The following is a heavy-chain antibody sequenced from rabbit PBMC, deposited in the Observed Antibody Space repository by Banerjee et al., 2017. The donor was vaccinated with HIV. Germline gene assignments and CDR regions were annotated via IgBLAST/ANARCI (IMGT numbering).Heavy chain of an antibody. D-gene: IGHD4-1*01. CDR1: GFSFSNKYV. J-gene: IGHJ6*01. CDR3: ARGSDYGSAWGAVNW. Sequence: QEQLEESGGDLVKPEGSLTLTCTASGFSFSNKYVMCWVRQAPGKGLEWIACINTSSGIVVHTSWAKCLVTTSKTASTTVTLQMSRWTAADTATQFCARGSDYGSAWGAVNWWAPGPLVT. V-gene: IGHV1S45*01. CDR2: INTSSGIV.